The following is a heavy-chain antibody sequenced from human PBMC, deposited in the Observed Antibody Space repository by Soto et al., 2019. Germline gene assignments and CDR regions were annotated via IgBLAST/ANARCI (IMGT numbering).Heavy chain of an antibody. V-gene: IGHV3-15*07. D-gene: IGHD1-26*01. J-gene: IGHJ5*02. CDR1: GFTFNNAW. CDR2: IKSKKDGGTT. Sequence: EVQLVESGGGLVKPGGSLRLSCAASGFTFNNAWMNWVRQAPGKGLEWVGRIKSKKDGGTTDYAAPVKGRFTISRDDSKNTLYLQMNSLKTEDTALYYCTPGAPMSELLFEPWGQGTLVTVSS. CDR3: TPGAPMSELLFEP.